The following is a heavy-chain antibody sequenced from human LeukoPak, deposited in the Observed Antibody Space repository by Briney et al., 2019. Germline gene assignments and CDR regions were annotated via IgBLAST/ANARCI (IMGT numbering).Heavy chain of an antibody. CDR3: ARSPDSSSHNWFDP. CDR1: GYTFTGYY. Sequence: ASVKVSCKASGYTFTGYYMHWVRQAPGQGLEWMGWINPNSGGTNYAQKFQGRVTMTRDTSISTAYMELSRLRSDDTAVYYCARSPDSSSHNWFDPWGQGTLVTVSS. CDR2: INPNSGGT. J-gene: IGHJ5*02. V-gene: IGHV1-2*02. D-gene: IGHD6-13*01.